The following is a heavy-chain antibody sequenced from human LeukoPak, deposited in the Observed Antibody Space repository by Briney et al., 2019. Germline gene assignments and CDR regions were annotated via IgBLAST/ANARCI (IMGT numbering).Heavy chain of an antibody. D-gene: IGHD6-13*01. CDR2: INPNSGGT. Sequence: ASVKVSCKASGYTFTSYYMHWVRQAPGQGLEWMGWINPNSGGTNYAQKFQGRVTMTTDTSISTAYMELSRLRSDGTAVYYCARVAAAVDYWGQGTLVTVSS. V-gene: IGHV1-2*02. CDR1: GYTFTSYY. J-gene: IGHJ4*02. CDR3: ARVAAAVDY.